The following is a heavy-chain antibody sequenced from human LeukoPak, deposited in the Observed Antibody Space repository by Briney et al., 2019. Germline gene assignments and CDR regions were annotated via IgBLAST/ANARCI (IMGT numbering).Heavy chain of an antibody. CDR1: GYTFTSFY. Sequence: ASVKVSCKGSGYTFTSFYIPWGRQGPGQGLGWVGIIKPRGGSTSYAQKFQGRVTMTRDTSTSTVYMELSSLRSEDTAVYYCARGGPSRGDYYYYYMDVWGKGTTVTVSS. D-gene: IGHD3-10*01. J-gene: IGHJ6*03. CDR2: IKPRGGST. V-gene: IGHV1-46*01. CDR3: ARGGPSRGDYYYYYMDV.